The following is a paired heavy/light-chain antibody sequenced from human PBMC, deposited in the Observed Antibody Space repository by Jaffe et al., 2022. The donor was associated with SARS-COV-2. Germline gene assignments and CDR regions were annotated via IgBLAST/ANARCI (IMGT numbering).Light chain of an antibody. V-gene: IGKV1-39*01. CDR2: TAS. CDR1: QSISTF. CDR3: QQSRSPRA. J-gene: IGKJ1*01. Sequence: DIQLTQSPSSLSASVGDRVTITCRASQSISTFLNWYQQKPGKAPKLLIYTASTLHHGVPSRFSGGGSGAEFTLTISSLQSEDFATYYCQQSRSPRAFGQGTKVEI.
Heavy chain of an antibody. Sequence: EMQLVESGGGLVQPGGSLRLSCVASGFTFSSFEMNWVRQAPGKGLEWVAYIDRSGFSTEYADSVKGRFTISRDNAKNSLYLQMNSLRAEDTAVYYCARDIPISVAGETFDFWGQGTLVTVSS. CDR1: GFTFSSFE. CDR3: ARDIPISVAGETFDF. D-gene: IGHD6-19*01. J-gene: IGHJ4*02. CDR2: IDRSGFST. V-gene: IGHV3-48*03.